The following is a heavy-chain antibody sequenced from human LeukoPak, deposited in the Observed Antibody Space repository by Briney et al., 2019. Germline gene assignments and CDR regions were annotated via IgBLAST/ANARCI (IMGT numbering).Heavy chain of an antibody. V-gene: IGHV1-69*04. CDR2: IIPILGIA. J-gene: IGHJ6*02. CDR3: ARTNAGYCSSTSCYGVGYYYYGMDV. Sequence: ASVKVSCKASGGTFSSYAISWVRQAPGQGLEWMGRIIPILGIANYAQKFQGRVTITADKSTSTAYMELSSLRSEDTAVYYCARTNAGYCSSTSCYGVGYYYYGMDVWGQGTTVTVSS. CDR1: GGTFSSYA. D-gene: IGHD2-2*01.